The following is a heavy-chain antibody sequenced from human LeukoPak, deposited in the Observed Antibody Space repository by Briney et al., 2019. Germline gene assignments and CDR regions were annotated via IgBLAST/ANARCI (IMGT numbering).Heavy chain of an antibody. CDR3: ARGTVTLDY. J-gene: IGHJ4*02. D-gene: IGHD4-17*01. Sequence: SETLSLTCTVSGGSIRSSYYYWGWIRQPPGKGLEWIGCIYYSGNTNYNPSLKSRITIAIDTSKNQFSLKLSSVTAADTAVYYCARGTVTLDYWGQGTLVTVSS. CDR1: GGSIRSSYYY. V-gene: IGHV4-61*05. CDR2: IYYSGNT.